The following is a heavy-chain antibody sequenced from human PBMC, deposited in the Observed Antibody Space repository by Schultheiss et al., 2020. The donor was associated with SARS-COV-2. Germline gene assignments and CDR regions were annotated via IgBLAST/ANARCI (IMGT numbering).Heavy chain of an antibody. V-gene: IGHV2-5*02. Sequence: SGPTLVKPTQTLTLPCTFSGFSLSTSGVGVGWIRQPPGKALEWLALIYWDDDKRYSPSLRSRLTITQDTSKTQVVLTMTNMDPVDTATYYCAHRRDYGDYGVWLDPWGQGTLVTVAS. CDR2: IYWDDDK. D-gene: IGHD4-17*01. CDR1: GFSLSTSGVG. CDR3: AHRRDYGDYGVWLDP. J-gene: IGHJ5*02.